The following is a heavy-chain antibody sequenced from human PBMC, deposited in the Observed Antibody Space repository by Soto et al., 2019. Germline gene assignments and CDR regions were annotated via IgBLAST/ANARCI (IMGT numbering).Heavy chain of an antibody. D-gene: IGHD2-8*01. V-gene: IGHV3-23*01. J-gene: IGHJ4*01. Sequence: GGSLRLSCAASGFTFDSPYSHAMSWVRQSPGKGPEWVSTISSNGANTHCAESVQGRFNISKDASRNTVHLHMNSLRADDRATYFCGSWVSAHFDYWGHGTPVTVSS. CDR2: ISSNGANT. CDR1: GFTFDSPYSHA. CDR3: GSWVSAHFDY.